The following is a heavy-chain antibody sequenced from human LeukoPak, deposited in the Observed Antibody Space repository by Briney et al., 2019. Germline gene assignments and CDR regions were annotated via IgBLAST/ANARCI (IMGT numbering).Heavy chain of an antibody. CDR3: AELGITMIGGV. J-gene: IGHJ6*04. CDR2: ISSSGSTI. CDR1: GFTFSSYE. Sequence: GGSLRLSCAASGFTFSSYEMNWVRQPPGKGLEWVSYISSSGSTIYYADSVKGRFTISRDNAKHSLYLQMNSLRAEDTAVYYCAELGITMIGGVWGKGTTVTISS. D-gene: IGHD3-10*02. V-gene: IGHV3-48*03.